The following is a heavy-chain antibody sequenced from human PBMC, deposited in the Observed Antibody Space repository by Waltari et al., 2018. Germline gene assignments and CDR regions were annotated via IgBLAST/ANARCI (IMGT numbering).Heavy chain of an antibody. CDR2: ISSDASDT. D-gene: IGHD1-1*01. CDR3: ARVSRRTYRSPVPGRHYYYGMDV. V-gene: IGHV3-74*03. J-gene: IGHJ6*02. CDR1: GFTFSSYW. Sequence: EEQLVESGGGLVPPGDSLNLSCAVSGFTFSSYWMNWVSRISSDASDTTYADSLKGRFTISRDNAKNTLYLQMNRLRAEDTAVYFCARVSRRTYRSPVPGRHYYYGMDVWGQGTTVTVSS.